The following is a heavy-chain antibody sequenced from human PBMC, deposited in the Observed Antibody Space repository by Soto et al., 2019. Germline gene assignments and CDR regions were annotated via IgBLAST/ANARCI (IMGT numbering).Heavy chain of an antibody. V-gene: IGHV1-18*01. CDR1: GYTFTSYG. J-gene: IGHJ4*02. D-gene: IGHD2-21*02. Sequence: QVQLVQSGAEVKKPGASVKVSCKASGYTFTSYGISWVRQAPGQGLEWMGWISAYNGNTNYAQKLQGRVTMTTDTSTSTAYMELRSLRSDDTAVYYCVVTASPRVFGALVFDYWGQGTLVTVSS. CDR2: ISAYNGNT. CDR3: VVTASPRVFGALVFDY.